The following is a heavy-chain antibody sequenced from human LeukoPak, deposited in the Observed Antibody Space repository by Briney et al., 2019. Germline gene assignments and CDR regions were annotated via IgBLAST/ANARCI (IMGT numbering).Heavy chain of an antibody. D-gene: IGHD4-23*01. V-gene: IGHV4-38-2*02. J-gene: IGHJ4*02. CDR2: IYHSGST. Sequence: PSETLSLTCTVSGYSISSGYYWGWIRQPPGKGLEWIVSIYHSGSTYYNPSLKSLLNISADPSKNQFSLRLSSVTAADTAVYYCVRVDNGRNYFDYWGQGTLVTVSS. CDR3: VRVDNGRNYFDY. CDR1: GYSISSGYY.